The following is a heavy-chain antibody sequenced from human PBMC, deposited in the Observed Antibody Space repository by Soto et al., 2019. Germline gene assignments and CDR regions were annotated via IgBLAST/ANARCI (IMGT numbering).Heavy chain of an antibody. CDR3: AKTNYNWTYVSGWGYFDY. CDR2: ISGSGGST. J-gene: IGHJ4*02. D-gene: IGHD1-7*01. V-gene: IGHV3-23*01. Sequence: EVQLLESGGGLVQPGGSLRLSCAASGFTFSSYAMSWVRQAPGKGLEWVSAISGSGGSTYYADSVKGRFTISRDNSKNTLYLQMNSLRAEDTAVYYCAKTNYNWTYVSGWGYFDYWGPGTLVTVSS. CDR1: GFTFSSYA.